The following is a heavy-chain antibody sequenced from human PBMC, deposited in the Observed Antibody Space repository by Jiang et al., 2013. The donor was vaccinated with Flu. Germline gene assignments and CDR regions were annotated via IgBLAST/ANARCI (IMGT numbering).Heavy chain of an antibody. Sequence: GAEVKKPGASVMVSCKASGYTFTGYYMHWVRQAPGQGLEWMGLMNPRGDATRSAQKFQDKVSMTGDTSTGTYYLHMSSLTVEDTAVYYCARLGLWELLPNAFDIWGQGTMVTVSS. CDR2: MNPRGDAT. CDR1: GYTFTGYY. D-gene: IGHD1-26*01. J-gene: IGHJ3*02. V-gene: IGHV1-46*01. CDR3: ARLGLWELLPNAFDI.